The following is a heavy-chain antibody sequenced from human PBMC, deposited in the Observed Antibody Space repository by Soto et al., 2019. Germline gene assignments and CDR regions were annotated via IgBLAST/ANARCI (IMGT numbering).Heavy chain of an antibody. J-gene: IGHJ4*02. Sequence: PGGSLRPSCVASRFTFSAFSMNWVRQAPGKGLEWVSSISITGDYIYYADSVMGRFTISRDNAKNSLYLQMNSLRAEDTAVYYCAKRSSPSTFDYWGQGTLVTVSS. CDR3: AKRSSPSTFDY. V-gene: IGHV3-21*04. CDR1: RFTFSAFS. D-gene: IGHD6-6*01. CDR2: ISITGDYI.